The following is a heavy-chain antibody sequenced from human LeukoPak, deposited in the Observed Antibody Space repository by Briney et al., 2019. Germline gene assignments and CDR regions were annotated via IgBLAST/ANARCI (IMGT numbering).Heavy chain of an antibody. Sequence: ASVKVSCKAPGYTFTSYDINWVRQATGQGLEWMGWMNPNSGNTGYAQKFQGRVSMTRNTSISTAYMELSCLRSEDTAVYYCAGGTGSHDAFDIWGQGTMVTVSS. J-gene: IGHJ3*02. D-gene: IGHD3-10*01. CDR1: GYTFTSYD. V-gene: IGHV1-8*01. CDR3: AGGTGSHDAFDI. CDR2: MNPNSGNT.